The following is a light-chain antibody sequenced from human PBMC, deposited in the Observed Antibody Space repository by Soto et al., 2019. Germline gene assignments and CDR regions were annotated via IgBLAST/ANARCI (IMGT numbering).Light chain of an antibody. V-gene: IGKV3-15*01. Sequence: EIVMTQSPATLSVSPGERATLSCRASQSVSSNLAWYQQKPGQAPRLLIYGASTRATGIPARFSGSGSGTEFTLTISSLLSEDFAVYYCQTFGTFGPGTKVDIK. J-gene: IGKJ3*01. CDR1: QSVSSN. CDR2: GAS. CDR3: QTFGT.